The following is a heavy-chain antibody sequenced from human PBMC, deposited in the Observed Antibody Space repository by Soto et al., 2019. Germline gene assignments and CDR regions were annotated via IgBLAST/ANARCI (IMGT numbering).Heavy chain of an antibody. CDR2: TYYRSKWYN. Sequence: SQTLSLTCAISGDSVSSNSAAWNWIRQSPSRGLEWLGRTYYRSKWYNDYAVSVKSRITINPDTSKNQFSLQLNPVTPEDTAVYYCARESQYCSGGSCYPNWFDPWGQGTLVTVSS. CDR3: ARESQYCSGGSCYPNWFDP. J-gene: IGHJ5*02. D-gene: IGHD2-15*01. CDR1: GDSVSSNSAA. V-gene: IGHV6-1*01.